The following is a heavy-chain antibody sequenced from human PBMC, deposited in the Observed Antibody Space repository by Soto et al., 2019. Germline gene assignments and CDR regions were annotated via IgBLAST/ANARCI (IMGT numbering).Heavy chain of an antibody. Sequence: PSETLSLTCTVSGGSISSYYWSWIRQPPGKGLEWIGYIYYSGSTNYNPSLKSRVTISVDTSKNQFSLKLSSVTAADTAVYYCASSRSGYYFYYFDYWGQGTLVTVSS. J-gene: IGHJ4*02. CDR1: GGSISSYY. V-gene: IGHV4-59*08. D-gene: IGHD5-12*01. CDR2: IYYSGST. CDR3: ASSRSGYYFYYFDY.